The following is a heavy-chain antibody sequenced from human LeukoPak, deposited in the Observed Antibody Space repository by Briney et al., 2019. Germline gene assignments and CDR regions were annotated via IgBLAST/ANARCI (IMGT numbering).Heavy chain of an antibody. V-gene: IGHV4-39*01. D-gene: IGHD3-3*01. J-gene: IGHJ6*03. CDR1: GGSISSSSYY. CDR3: ARVYDFWSGYFYYYYMDV. CDR2: IYYSGST. Sequence: PSETLSLTCTVSGGSISSSSYYWGWIRQPPGKGLEWIGSIYYSGSTYYNPSLKGRVTISVDTSKNQFSLKLSSVTAADTAVYYCARVYDFWSGYFYYYYMDVWGKGTTVTVSS.